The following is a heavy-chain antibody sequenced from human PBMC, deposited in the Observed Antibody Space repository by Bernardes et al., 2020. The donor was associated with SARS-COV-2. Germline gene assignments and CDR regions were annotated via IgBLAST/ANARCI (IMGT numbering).Heavy chain of an antibody. J-gene: IGHJ5*02. CDR1: GGSIVNYY. D-gene: IGHD6-13*01. Sequence: SETLSLTCTVSGGSIVNYYWSWIRQSPGKGLEWIGYIHSSGTTKYNPSLKSRVTISVDTSKNDFSLTLSSVTAAATAEYYCARQRGITAAGMVQNWFDACRQGTLVGISS. V-gene: IGHV4-59*08. CDR3: ARQRGITAAGMVQNWFDA. CDR2: IHSSGTT.